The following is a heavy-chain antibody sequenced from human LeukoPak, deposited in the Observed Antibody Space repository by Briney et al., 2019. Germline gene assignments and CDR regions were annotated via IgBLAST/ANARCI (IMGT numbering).Heavy chain of an antibody. J-gene: IGHJ4*02. CDR3: ASRASSSGYYLFDY. D-gene: IGHD6-19*01. CDR2: ISGSGGST. Sequence: GGSLRLSCAASGFTFSSYAMSWVRQAPGKGLEWVSAISGSGGSTYYADSVKGRFTISRDNSKNTLSLQMNSLRADDTAVYYCASRASSSGYYLFDYWGQGTLVTVSS. CDR1: GFTFSSYA. V-gene: IGHV3-23*01.